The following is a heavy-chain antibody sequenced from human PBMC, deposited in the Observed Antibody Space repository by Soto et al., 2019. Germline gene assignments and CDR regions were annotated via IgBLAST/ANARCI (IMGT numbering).Heavy chain of an antibody. CDR3: AREHYGNSAWFDP. CDR1: GYTFPSYD. Sequence: QVQLVQSGAEVKKPGASVKVSCKASGYTFPSYDINWVRQATGQGLEWMGGMNPNSGKTGYAQQVQGRVTMTSNTTISTAYIELSSLRSEDTAVYYCAREHYGNSAWFDPWGQGPLDPVSS. J-gene: IGHJ5*02. V-gene: IGHV1-8*01. D-gene: IGHD3-10*01. CDR2: MNPNSGKT.